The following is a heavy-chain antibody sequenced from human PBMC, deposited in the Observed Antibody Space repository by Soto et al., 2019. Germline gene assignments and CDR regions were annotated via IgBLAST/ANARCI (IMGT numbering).Heavy chain of an antibody. J-gene: IGHJ4*02. V-gene: IGHV3-30*18. CDR3: ANNNYADYVSDY. CDR1: GFTFSSYG. Sequence: GGSLRLSCAASGFTFSSYGMHWVRQAPGKGLEWVAVISYDGSNKYYADSVKGRFTISRDNSKNTLYLQMNSLRAEDTAVYYCANNNYADYVSDYWGQGTLVTVS. D-gene: IGHD4-17*01. CDR2: ISYDGSNK.